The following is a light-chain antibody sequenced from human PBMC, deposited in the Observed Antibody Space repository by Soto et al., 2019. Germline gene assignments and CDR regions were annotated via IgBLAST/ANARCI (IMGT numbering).Light chain of an antibody. CDR1: QSISSW. J-gene: IGKJ1*01. CDR2: AAS. CDR3: KQYYSATWT. Sequence: DIQMTQSPSTLSASVGDRVSITCRASQSISSWLAWYQQKPGKAPKLLIYAASTLQSGVQSRFSGSGSGTDFTLTIRCLQSEDFATYYCKQYYSATWTFGQGTKVDIK. V-gene: IGKV1-5*01.